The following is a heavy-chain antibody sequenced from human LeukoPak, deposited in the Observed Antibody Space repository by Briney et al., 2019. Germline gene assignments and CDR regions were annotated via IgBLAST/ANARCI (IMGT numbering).Heavy chain of an antibody. V-gene: IGHV3-15*01. CDR1: GFTFSNAW. J-gene: IGHJ4*02. Sequence: GGSLRLSCAASGFTFSNAWMSWVRQAPGKGLEWVGRIKNKTDGGTTDYAAPVKGRLTISRDDSKTTLYLQMNSLKTEDTAVYYCTTDVNDYWGQGTLVTVSS. CDR3: TTDVNDY. CDR2: IKNKTDGGTT.